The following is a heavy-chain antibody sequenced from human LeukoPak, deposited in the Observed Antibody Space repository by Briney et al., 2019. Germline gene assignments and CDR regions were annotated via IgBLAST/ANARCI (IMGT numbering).Heavy chain of an antibody. V-gene: IGHV3-74*01. Sequence: QPGGSLRLSCAASGFTFSSYAMHWVRQAPGKGLVWVSRINSDGSTTYYADSVKGRFTISRDNAKNILYLQMNGPRAEDTAVYYCARDRSLSWFDLWGQGTLVTVSS. CDR2: INSDGSTT. CDR1: GFTFSSYA. J-gene: IGHJ5*02. CDR3: ARDRSLSWFDL. D-gene: IGHD3-16*02.